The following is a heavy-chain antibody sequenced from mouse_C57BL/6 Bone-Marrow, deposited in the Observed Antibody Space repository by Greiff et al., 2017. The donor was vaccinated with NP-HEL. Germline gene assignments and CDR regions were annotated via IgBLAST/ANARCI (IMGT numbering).Heavy chain of an antibody. V-gene: IGHV1-82*01. CDR1: GYAFSSSW. J-gene: IGHJ2*01. CDR2: IYPGAGDT. CDR3: ARMDYGSSYVNY. D-gene: IGHD1-1*01. Sequence: QVQLQQSGPELVKPGASVKISCKASGYAFSSSWMNWVKQRPGKGLEWIGRIYPGAGDTNYNGKLKGKATLTADQSSSTAYMQLCSLTSEVSSVYFCARMDYGSSYVNYWGQGTTLTVSS.